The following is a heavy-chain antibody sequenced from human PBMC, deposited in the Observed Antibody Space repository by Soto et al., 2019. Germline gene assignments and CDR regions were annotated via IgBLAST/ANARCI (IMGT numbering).Heavy chain of an antibody. J-gene: IGHJ5*02. CDR3: ARNYDFWSGYKNWFDP. CDR2: IYYSGST. CDR1: GGSISSYY. D-gene: IGHD3-3*01. V-gene: IGHV4-59*01. Sequence: SETLSLTCTVSGGSISSYYWSWIRQPPGKGLEWIGYIYYSGSTNYNPSLKSRVTILVDTSKNQFSLKLSSVTAADTAVYYCARNYDFWSGYKNWFDPWGQGTLVTVSS.